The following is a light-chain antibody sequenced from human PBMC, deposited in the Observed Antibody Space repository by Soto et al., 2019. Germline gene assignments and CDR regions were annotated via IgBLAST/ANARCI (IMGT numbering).Light chain of an antibody. V-gene: IGLV2-14*01. CDR3: NSYTNSSAVV. Sequence: QSALTQPASVSGSPGQSITISCAGTRDDICAYDYVSWYQQHPGNAPKLLVYEVTNRPSGVSDRFSGSKSGNTASLTISGPHAEDEADYYCNSYTNSSAVVFGGGTKVTVL. J-gene: IGLJ2*01. CDR2: EVT. CDR1: RDDICAYDY.